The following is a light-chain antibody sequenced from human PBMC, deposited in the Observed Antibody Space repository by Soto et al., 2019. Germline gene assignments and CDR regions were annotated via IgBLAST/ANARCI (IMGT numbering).Light chain of an antibody. CDR2: GAS. J-gene: IGKJ1*01. CDR1: QSVRSY. Sequence: IGMKQSQATLTLSPDESATLSCRARQSVRSYLAWYQQKPGQAPRLLIYGASNRATGIPDRFSGSGSGTVFTLTISRLEPDDFAVYYCQQYGSSATFGQRSK. CDR3: QQYGSSAT. V-gene: IGKV3-20*01.